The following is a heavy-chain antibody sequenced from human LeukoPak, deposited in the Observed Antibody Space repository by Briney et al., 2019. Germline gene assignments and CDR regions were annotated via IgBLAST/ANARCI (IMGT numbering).Heavy chain of an antibody. J-gene: IGHJ6*02. D-gene: IGHD6-19*01. CDR2: INHSGST. V-gene: IGHV4-34*01. CDR3: ARLGPAGNNPYYYYYGMDV. CDR1: GGSFSGYY. Sequence: PSETLSLTCAVYGGSFSGYYWSWIRQPPGKGREWIGEINHSGSTNYNPSLKSRVTISVDTSKNQFSLKLSSVTAADTAVYHCARLGPAGNNPYYYYYGMDVWGQGTTVTVSS.